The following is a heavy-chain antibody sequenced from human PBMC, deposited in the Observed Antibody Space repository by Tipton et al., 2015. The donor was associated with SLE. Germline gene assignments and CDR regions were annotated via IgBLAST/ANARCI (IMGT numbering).Heavy chain of an antibody. D-gene: IGHD1-26*01. Sequence: TLSLTCTVSGGSISSYYWSWFRQPPGKGLEWIGYIYYSGSTNYNPSLKSRVTISVDTSKNQFSLKLSSVTAADTAVYYCATSGVGATGFDYWGQGTLVTVSS. V-gene: IGHV4-59*01. J-gene: IGHJ4*02. CDR2: IYYSGST. CDR3: ATSGVGATGFDY. CDR1: GGSISSYY.